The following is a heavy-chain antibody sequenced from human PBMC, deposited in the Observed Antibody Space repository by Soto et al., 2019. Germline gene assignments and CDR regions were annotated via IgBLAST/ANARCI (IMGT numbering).Heavy chain of an antibody. J-gene: IGHJ6*03. V-gene: IGHV1-8*01. CDR1: GYTFTSYY. CDR2: MNPNSGNT. Sequence: ASVKVSCKASGYTFTSYYINWVRQATGQGLEWMGWMNPNSGNTGYAQKFQGRVTMTRNTSISTAYMELSSLRSEDTAVYYCARVSHYVPVVPAAIGNYYYYMDGWGKGTTVTVSS. CDR3: ARVSHYVPVVPAAIGNYYYYMDG. D-gene: IGHD2-2*01.